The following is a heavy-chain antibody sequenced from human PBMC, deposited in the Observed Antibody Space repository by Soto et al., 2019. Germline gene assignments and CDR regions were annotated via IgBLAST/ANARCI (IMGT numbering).Heavy chain of an antibody. CDR2: IHYSGTT. Sequence: SETLSLTCTVSGGSIRGYFWSWIWQSPGKGLEWIGDIHYSGTTNYNPSLKSRVTISVDTSKNQFSLKLNSVTAADTAVYYCARRVLSYYYMDVWGKGTTVTVSS. J-gene: IGHJ6*03. CDR1: GGSIRGYF. V-gene: IGHV4-59*08. CDR3: ARRVLSYYYMDV.